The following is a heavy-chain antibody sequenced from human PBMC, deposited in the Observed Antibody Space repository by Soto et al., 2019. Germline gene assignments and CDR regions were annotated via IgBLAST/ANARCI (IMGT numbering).Heavy chain of an antibody. D-gene: IGHD6-13*01. Sequence: GGSLRLSCAASGFTFSSYAMSWVRQAPGKGLEWVSAISGSGGSTYYADSVKGRFTISRDNSKNTLYLQMNSLRAEDTAVYYCAKGGTQHRPDYYYYYGMDVWGQGTTVTVSS. CDR3: AKGGTQHRPDYYYYYGMDV. J-gene: IGHJ6*02. CDR2: ISGSGGST. CDR1: GFTFSSYA. V-gene: IGHV3-23*01.